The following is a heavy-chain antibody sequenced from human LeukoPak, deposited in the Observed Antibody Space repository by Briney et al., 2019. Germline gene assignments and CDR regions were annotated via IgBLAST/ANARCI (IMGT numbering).Heavy chain of an antibody. CDR1: GGSISSYY. J-gene: IGHJ4*02. CDR3: ARGDRGYSYGLDY. CDR2: IYYSGST. Sequence: PSETLSLTCTVSGGSISSYYWSWIRQPPGKGLEWIGYIYYSGSTNYNPSLKSRVTISVDTSKNQFSLKLSSVTAADTAVYYCARGDRGYSYGLDYWGQGTLVTVSS. D-gene: IGHD5-18*01. V-gene: IGHV4-59*01.